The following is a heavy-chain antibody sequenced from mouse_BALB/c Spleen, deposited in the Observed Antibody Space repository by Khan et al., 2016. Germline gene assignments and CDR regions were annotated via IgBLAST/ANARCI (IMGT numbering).Heavy chain of an antibody. J-gene: IGHJ3*01. V-gene: IGHV1S56*01. CDR3: ARNYDGSISWFAY. Sequence: QIQLVQSGDELVKPGASVKLSCQASGYTFTNYDINWVRQRPEQGLEWIGWIFPGDGSTKYNETFKGKATLTTDNSSSTAYMQLSRLTSGYSAVYFCARNYDGSISWFAYWGQGTLVTVSA. CDR2: IFPGDGST. CDR1: GYTFTNYD. D-gene: IGHD1-1*01.